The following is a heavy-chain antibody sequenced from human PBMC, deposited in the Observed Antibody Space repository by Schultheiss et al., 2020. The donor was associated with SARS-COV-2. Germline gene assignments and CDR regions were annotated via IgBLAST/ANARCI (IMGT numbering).Heavy chain of an antibody. CDR2: ISCNSGSI. CDR3: ARAFFDY. Sequence: GGSLRLSCAASGFTFDDYAMHWVRQAPGKGLEWVSGISCNSGSIGYADSVKGRFTISRDNAKNSLYLQMNSLRAEDTALYYCARAFFDYWGQGTLVTVSS. V-gene: IGHV3-9*01. CDR1: GFTFDDYA. J-gene: IGHJ4*02.